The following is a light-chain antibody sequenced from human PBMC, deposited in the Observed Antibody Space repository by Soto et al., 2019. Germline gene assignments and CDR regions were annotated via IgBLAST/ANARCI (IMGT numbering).Light chain of an antibody. CDR2: GAS. CDR1: RSISDT. Sequence: EIVMTQSPATLSVSPGGRATLSCRASRSISDTLAWYQQKPGQAPRLLIHGASTRAPGFPARFSGSGSGTDFTLTISSLQSEDFAVYYCQQYDNWPSTFGQGTKVDTK. V-gene: IGKV3-15*01. J-gene: IGKJ1*01. CDR3: QQYDNWPST.